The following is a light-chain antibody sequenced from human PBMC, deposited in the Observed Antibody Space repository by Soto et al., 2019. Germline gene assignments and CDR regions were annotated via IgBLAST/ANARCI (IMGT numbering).Light chain of an antibody. CDR1: QSLVHSDGNTY. Sequence: DVVMTQSPLSLPVTLGQPASISCRSNQSLVHSDGNTYLNWFHQRPGQSPRRLIYKVSNRDSGVPARFSGSGSDTDFTLKISGVEAEDVGVYYCMQGTHWPPYTFGQGTKVDIK. J-gene: IGKJ2*01. V-gene: IGKV2-30*02. CDR3: MQGTHWPPYT. CDR2: KVS.